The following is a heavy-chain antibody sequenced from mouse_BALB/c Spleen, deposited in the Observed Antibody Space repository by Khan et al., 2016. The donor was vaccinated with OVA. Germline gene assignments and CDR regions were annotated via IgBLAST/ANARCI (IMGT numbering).Heavy chain of an antibody. CDR3: ARVYGGDFDY. D-gene: IGHD1-1*01. V-gene: IGHV3-2*02. J-gene: IGHJ2*01. CDR1: GYSITSDYA. CDR2: ISYSGHT. Sequence: VQLQQSGPGLVKPSQSLSLTCTVTGYSITSDYAWNWIRQFPGNKLEWMGFISYSGHTNYNPSLKSRISITRDTSKNQFFLQLNSVTTEDTATYYCARVYGGDFDYWGQGTTLTVSS.